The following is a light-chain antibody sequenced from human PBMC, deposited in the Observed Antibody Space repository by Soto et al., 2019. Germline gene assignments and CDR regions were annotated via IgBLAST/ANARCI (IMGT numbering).Light chain of an antibody. CDR1: SSDVGGYDY. Sequence: QSALTQPRSVSGSPGQSVTISCTGTSSDVGGYDYVSWYQQHPGKAPKLMIYDVTKQPSGVPDRFSGSKSGNTASLTISGLQAEDEADYYCCSYAGSYTVYVLGAGTKLTVL. V-gene: IGLV2-11*01. CDR2: DVT. CDR3: CSYAGSYTVYV. J-gene: IGLJ1*01.